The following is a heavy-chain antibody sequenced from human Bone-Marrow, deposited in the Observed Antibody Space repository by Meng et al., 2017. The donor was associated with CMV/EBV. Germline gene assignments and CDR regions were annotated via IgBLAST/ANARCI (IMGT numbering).Heavy chain of an antibody. CDR3: TTHDIVVVPDY. CDR2: IRSKANSYAT. CDR1: GFTFSGSA. Sequence: GESLKISCAASGFTFSGSAMHWVRQASGKGLEWVGRIRSKANSYATAYAASVKGRFTISRDDSKNTAYLQMNSLKTEDTAVYYCTTHDIVVVPDYWGQGTLVTVSS. D-gene: IGHD2-2*01. V-gene: IGHV3-73*01. J-gene: IGHJ4*02.